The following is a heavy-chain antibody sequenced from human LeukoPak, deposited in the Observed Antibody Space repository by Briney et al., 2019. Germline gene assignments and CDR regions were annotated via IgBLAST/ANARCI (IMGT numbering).Heavy chain of an antibody. CDR1: GYTFTSYD. V-gene: IGHV1-8*01. D-gene: IGHD4-17*01. J-gene: IGHJ3*02. Sequence: ASVKVSCTASGYTFTSYDINWVRQATGQGLEWMGWMNPNSGNTGYAQKLQGRVTMTTDTSTSTAYMELRSLRSDDTAVYYCARDHAAMTTVTDWGAFDIWGQGTMVTVSS. CDR3: ARDHAAMTTVTDWGAFDI. CDR2: MNPNSGNT.